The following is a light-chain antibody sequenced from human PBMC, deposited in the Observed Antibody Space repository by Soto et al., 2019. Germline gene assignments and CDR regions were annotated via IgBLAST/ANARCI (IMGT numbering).Light chain of an antibody. CDR1: QTISSR. Sequence: DIQITQSPSTLSASVGDRVTITCRASQTISSRLAWYQQKPGKAPKLLIYKASTLKSGVPSRFSGSGSGTEFTLTISSLQPDDFATYYCQHYNSCSEAFGQGTQVDIK. V-gene: IGKV1-5*03. CDR2: KAS. J-gene: IGKJ1*01. CDR3: QHYNSCSEA.